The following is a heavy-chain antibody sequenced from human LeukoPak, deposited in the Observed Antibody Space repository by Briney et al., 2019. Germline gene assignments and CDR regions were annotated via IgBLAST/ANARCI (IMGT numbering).Heavy chain of an antibody. CDR2: ISGNGGST. CDR3: ARSGLDSSGYYFEY. D-gene: IGHD3-22*01. Sequence: GGSLRLSCAASGFTFSSSAIHWVRQAPGKGLEYVSAISGNGGSTYYANSVKGRFTISRDNSKNTLFLQMGRLRAEDMAVYYCARSGLDSSGYYFEYWGQGTLVTVSS. J-gene: IGHJ4*02. CDR1: GFTFSSSA. V-gene: IGHV3-64*01.